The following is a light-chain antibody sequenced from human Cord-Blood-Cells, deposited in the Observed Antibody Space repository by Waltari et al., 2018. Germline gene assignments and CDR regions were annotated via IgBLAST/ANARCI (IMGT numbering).Light chain of an antibody. CDR1: QDIRNY. CDR2: DAS. Sequence: DIKMTQSPSSQSASVGDRVTITCQASQDIRNYVNWYQQEPGKAPKLLIYDASNLETGVPSRFIGSGSGTDFTFTISSLQPEVIATYYCQQYDNLPYTFGQGTQLEIK. V-gene: IGKV1-33*01. CDR3: QQYDNLPYT. J-gene: IGKJ2*01.